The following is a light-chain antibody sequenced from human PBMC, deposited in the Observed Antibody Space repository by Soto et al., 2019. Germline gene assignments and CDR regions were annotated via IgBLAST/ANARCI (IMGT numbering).Light chain of an antibody. V-gene: IGKV3-15*01. J-gene: IGKJ5*01. CDR3: QQANSFPLT. CDR1: QSVSSN. CDR2: GAS. Sequence: EIVMTQSPATLSVSPGERATLSCRASQSVSSNLAWYQQKPGQAPRPLIYGASTRATGIPARFSGSGSGTEFTLTISRLQSEDFATYYCQQANSFPLTFGQGTRLEIK.